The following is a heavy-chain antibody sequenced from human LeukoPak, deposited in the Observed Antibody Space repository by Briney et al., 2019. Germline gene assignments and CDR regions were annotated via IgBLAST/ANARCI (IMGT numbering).Heavy chain of an antibody. CDR2: IKHDGSEK. CDR1: GFTFSSYT. D-gene: IGHD3-22*01. J-gene: IGHJ4*02. Sequence: GGSLRLSCAASGFTFSSYTMNWVRQAPGKGLEWVASIKHDGSEKYYVGSVKGRFTISRDNAKNSLYLQMNSLRAEDTAVYYCARDPGGDYYDSSGYWDYWGQGTLVTVSS. CDR3: ARDPGGDYYDSSGYWDY. V-gene: IGHV3-7*03.